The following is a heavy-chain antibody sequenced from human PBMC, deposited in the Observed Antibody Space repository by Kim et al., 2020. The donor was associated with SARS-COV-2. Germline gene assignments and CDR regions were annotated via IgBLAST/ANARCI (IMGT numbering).Heavy chain of an antibody. J-gene: IGHJ5*02. CDR3: ANTEGWFDP. Sequence: SQTLSLTCTVSGGSISSSSYYWGWIRQPPGKGLEWIGSIYYSGSTYYNPSLKSRVTISVDTSKNQFSLKLSSVTAADTAVYYCANTEGWFDPWGQGTLVTVSS. CDR2: IYYSGST. V-gene: IGHV4-39*01. CDR1: GGSISSSSYY.